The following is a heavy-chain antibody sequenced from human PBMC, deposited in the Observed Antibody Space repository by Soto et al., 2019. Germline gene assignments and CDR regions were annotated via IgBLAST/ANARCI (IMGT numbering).Heavy chain of an antibody. D-gene: IGHD6-13*01. CDR2: IIPILGIA. J-gene: IGHJ2*01. CDR3: ARGDRVAAGTEYFDL. CDR1: GGTFSSYT. V-gene: IGHV1-69*02. Sequence: QVQLVQSGAEVKKPGSSVKVSCKASGGTFSSYTISWVRQAPGQGLEWMGRIIPILGIANYAQKFQGRVTITADKSTSTAYMELSSLRSEDTAVYYCARGDRVAAGTEYFDLWCRGTLVTVSS.